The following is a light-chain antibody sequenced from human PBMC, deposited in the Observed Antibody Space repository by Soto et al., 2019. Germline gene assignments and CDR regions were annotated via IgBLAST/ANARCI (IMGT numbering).Light chain of an antibody. CDR3: QQYNSYWT. Sequence: DIQMTQSPSTLSASVGDRVTITCRASQSISSWLAWYQQKPGKAPKLLIYDASSLESVVPSRFSGSGSGTEITLTSSSLQADDFANYYCQQYNSYWTFGQGTKVEIK. V-gene: IGKV1-5*01. CDR1: QSISSW. CDR2: DAS. J-gene: IGKJ1*01.